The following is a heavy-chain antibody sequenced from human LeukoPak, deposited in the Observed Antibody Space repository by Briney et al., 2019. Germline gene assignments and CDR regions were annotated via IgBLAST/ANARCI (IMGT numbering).Heavy chain of an antibody. V-gene: IGHV3-73*01. CDR2: IRSKANSYAT. CDR3: TAARSIAARPTRGNHYGMDV. D-gene: IGHD6-6*01. Sequence: GGSLRLSCAASGFTFSGSAMHWVRQASGKGLEWVGRIRSKANSYATAYAASVKGRFTISRDDSKNTAYLQMNSLKTEDTAVYYCTAARSIAARPTRGNHYGMDVWGQGTTVTVSS. CDR1: GFTFSGSA. J-gene: IGHJ6*02.